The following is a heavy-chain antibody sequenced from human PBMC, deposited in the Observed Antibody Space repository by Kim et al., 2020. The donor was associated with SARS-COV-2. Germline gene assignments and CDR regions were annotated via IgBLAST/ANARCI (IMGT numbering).Heavy chain of an antibody. CDR1: GFSFSTYW. Sequence: GESLKIPCEGSGFSFSTYWISWVRQQPGKGLEWMARIDPTDSYINYSPSFRGRVTISTDMSTTTAYLQWSSLEASDTAMYFCARHGPIAASGPYFDRWGQGTLVTVSA. V-gene: IGHV5-10-1*01. CDR3: ARHGPIAASGPYFDR. CDR2: IDPTDSYI. D-gene: IGHD3-9*01. J-gene: IGHJ1*01.